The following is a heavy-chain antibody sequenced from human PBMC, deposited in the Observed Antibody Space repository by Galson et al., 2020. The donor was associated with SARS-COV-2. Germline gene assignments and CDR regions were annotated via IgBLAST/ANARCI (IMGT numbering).Heavy chain of an antibody. J-gene: IGHJ4*02. D-gene: IGHD3-16*01. CDR3: TTGGLDY. CDR1: GFTFSDAW. Sequence: GGSLRLSCAASGFTFSDAWLCWVRQAPGKGLEWVARIKSKSDGGTLQYSAPVRGRFTISRDDSQNTLFLQMSSLKTEDTAIYYCTTGGLDYWGQGTLVSVSS. V-gene: IGHV3-15*01. CDR2: IKSKSDGGTL.